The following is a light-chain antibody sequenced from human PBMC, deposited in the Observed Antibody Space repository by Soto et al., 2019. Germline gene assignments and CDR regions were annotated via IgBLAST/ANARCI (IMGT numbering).Light chain of an antibody. V-gene: IGLV2-11*01. CDR2: DVS. Sequence: QSALTQPRSVSGSPGQSVTISCTGTSSDVGGYNYVSWYQQHPGKAPKLMIYDVSKRPSVVPDRFSGSKSGNTASLTISGLQAEDEADYYCCSYAGSYTFGHYVFGTGTKLTVL. CDR3: CSYAGSYTFGHYV. J-gene: IGLJ1*01. CDR1: SSDVGGYNY.